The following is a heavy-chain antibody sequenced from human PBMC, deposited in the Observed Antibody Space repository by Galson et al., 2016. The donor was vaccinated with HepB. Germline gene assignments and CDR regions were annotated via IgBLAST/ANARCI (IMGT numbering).Heavy chain of an antibody. V-gene: IGHV1-18*01. D-gene: IGHD4-17*01. Sequence: SVKVSCKASGYSFTSYAFSWMRQAPGQGLEWMGWISAYNGNTKYAQKFQDRVTMTTDTWTNTSYMELRSLRSDDTAVYYCARDPTVIYGDYAKIGGSDFWGQGTLVTVSS. CDR1: GYSFTSYA. CDR3: ARDPTVIYGDYAKIGGSDF. J-gene: IGHJ4*02. CDR2: ISAYNGNT.